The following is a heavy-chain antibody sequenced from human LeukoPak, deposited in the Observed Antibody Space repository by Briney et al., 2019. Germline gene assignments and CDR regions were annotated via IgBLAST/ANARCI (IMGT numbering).Heavy chain of an antibody. J-gene: IGHJ5*02. CDR1: GFIVRNYW. CDR2: IKGDGSEK. Sequence: GESLRLSCAASGFIVRNYWMSWVRQAPGKGLEWVANIKGDGSEKYYVESVKGRFTISRDNAKNSLYLQMSSLRAEDTAVYYCAREVIVRGRLDPWGQGTLVTVSS. CDR3: AREVIVRGRLDP. V-gene: IGHV3-7*01. D-gene: IGHD3-16*02.